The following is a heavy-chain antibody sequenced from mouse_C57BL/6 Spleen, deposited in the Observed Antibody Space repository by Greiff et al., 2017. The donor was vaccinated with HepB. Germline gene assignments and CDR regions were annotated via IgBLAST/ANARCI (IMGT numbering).Heavy chain of an antibody. V-gene: IGHV3-6*01. CDR3: ASASSFYFDY. CDR2: ISYDGSN. J-gene: IGHJ2*01. CDR1: GYSITSGYY. D-gene: IGHD1-1*01. Sequence: EVKLMESGPGLVKPSQSLSLTCSVTGYSITSGYYWNWIRQFPGNKLEWMGYISYDGSNNYNPSLKNRISITRDTSKNQFFLKLNSVTTEDTATYYCASASSFYFDYWGQGTTLTVSS.